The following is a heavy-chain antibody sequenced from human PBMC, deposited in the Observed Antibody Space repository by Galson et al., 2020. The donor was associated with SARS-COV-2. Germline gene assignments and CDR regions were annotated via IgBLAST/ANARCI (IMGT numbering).Heavy chain of an antibody. CDR3: ARDPTAYIVGATRFDY. V-gene: IGHV4-39*07. D-gene: IGHD1-26*01. CDR2: IYYSGST. CDR1: GGSISSSSYY. J-gene: IGHJ4*02. Sequence: SETLSLTCTVSGGSISSSSYYWGWIRQPPGKGLEWIGSIYYSGSTYYNPSLKRRVTISVDTSKNQFSLKLSSVTAADTAVYYCARDPTAYIVGATRFDYWGQGTLVTVSS.